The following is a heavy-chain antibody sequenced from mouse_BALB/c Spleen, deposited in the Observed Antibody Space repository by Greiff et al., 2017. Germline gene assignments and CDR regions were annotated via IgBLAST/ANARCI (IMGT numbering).Heavy chain of an antibody. CDR2: IWAGGST. Sequence: VQRVESGPGLVAPSQSLSITCTVSGFSLTSYGVHWVRQPPGKGLEWLGVIWAGGSTNYNSALMSRLSISKDNSKSQVFLKMNSLQTDDTAMYYCAREAHYYGSSYWYFDVWGAGTTVTVSS. CDR3: AREAHYYGSSYWYFDV. J-gene: IGHJ1*01. V-gene: IGHV2-9*02. D-gene: IGHD1-1*01. CDR1: GFSLTSYG.